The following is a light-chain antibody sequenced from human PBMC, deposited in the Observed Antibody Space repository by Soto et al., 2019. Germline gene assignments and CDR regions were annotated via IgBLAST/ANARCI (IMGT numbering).Light chain of an antibody. Sequence: EIQMTQSPSTLSVSVGDKVTITCRSSQSISSWLAWYQQKPGKAPKLLIYDASSLESGVSSRSSGSGSASGTELNLTISRLQPDDFATYYCQKYNSYPLTCGQGTQVDIK. CDR2: DAS. V-gene: IGKV1-5*01. CDR3: QKYNSYPLT. CDR1: QSISSW. J-gene: IGKJ2*01.